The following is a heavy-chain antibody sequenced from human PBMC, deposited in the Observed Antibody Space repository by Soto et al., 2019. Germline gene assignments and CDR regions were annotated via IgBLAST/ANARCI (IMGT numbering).Heavy chain of an antibody. Sequence: SETLSLTCTVSGGSVTNSSYYWGWIRHSPGKGLEWIGSVYYRGRSYSKSSVKSRVTISVDTSKNQFSLNFNSVTASDTALYYCVSQRTTVLTQAYFDYWGPGALVTVSS. D-gene: IGHD4-17*01. CDR2: VYYRGRS. CDR1: GGSVTNSSYY. CDR3: VSQRTTVLTQAYFDY. V-gene: IGHV4-39*01. J-gene: IGHJ4*02.